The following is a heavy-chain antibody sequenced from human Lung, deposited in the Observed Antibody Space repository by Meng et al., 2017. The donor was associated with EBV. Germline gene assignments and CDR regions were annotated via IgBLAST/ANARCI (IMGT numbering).Heavy chain of an antibody. Sequence: QFERVRAGVGVKKPGASVKVPCKVSGYTLTGSYMHWGRQAPGQGLEWRGRINPNSGGTNYAQKFQGRVTMTRDTSISTAYMELSRLRSDDTAVYYCAHQAVAGTRGWFDPWGQGALVTVSS. V-gene: IGHV1-2*06. CDR2: INPNSGGT. D-gene: IGHD6-19*01. CDR1: GYTLTGSY. CDR3: AHQAVAGTRGWFDP. J-gene: IGHJ5*02.